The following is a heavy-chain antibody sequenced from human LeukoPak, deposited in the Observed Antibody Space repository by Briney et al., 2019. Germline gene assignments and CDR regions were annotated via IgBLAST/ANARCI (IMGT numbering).Heavy chain of an antibody. D-gene: IGHD1-26*01. CDR2: IKQDGSEQ. CDR3: VREFRRAPTLVGSYHFDY. V-gene: IGHV3-7*04. Sequence: PGGSLRLSCGASGFTFSNYWMTWVRHAPGKGLDSVANIKQDGSEQYYVDSVEGRFTVSRDNARNSLFLQMNSLRVEDTATYYCVREFRRAPTLVGSYHFDYWGQGTLVTVSS. CDR1: GFTFSNYW. J-gene: IGHJ4*02.